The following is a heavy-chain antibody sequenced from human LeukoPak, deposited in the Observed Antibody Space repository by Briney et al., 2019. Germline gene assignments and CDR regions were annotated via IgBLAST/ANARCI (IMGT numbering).Heavy chain of an antibody. V-gene: IGHV3-21*01. CDR1: GFTFSSYS. CDR2: ISSSSYI. CDR3: ARDLVVRGVNPGYYYYGMDV. Sequence: GGSLRLSCAASGFTFSSYSMNWVRQAPGKGLEWVSSISSSSYIYYADSVKGRFTISRDNAKNSLYLQMNSPRAEDTAVYYCARDLVVRGVNPGYYYYGMDVWGQGTTVTVSS. J-gene: IGHJ6*02. D-gene: IGHD3-10*01.